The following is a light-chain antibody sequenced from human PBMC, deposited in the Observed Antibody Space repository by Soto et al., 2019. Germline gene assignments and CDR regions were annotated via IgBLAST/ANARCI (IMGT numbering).Light chain of an antibody. CDR1: QSVGSSY. CDR3: QQYGSSGT. Sequence: EIVMTQSPATLSVSPGERATLSCRASQSVGSSYVAWYQQKPGEAPRLLIYGASDRATGIPDRFSGSGSGTDFTLTIGRLEPEDFAVYYCQQYGSSGTFGQGTKVDIK. V-gene: IGKV3-20*01. J-gene: IGKJ1*01. CDR2: GAS.